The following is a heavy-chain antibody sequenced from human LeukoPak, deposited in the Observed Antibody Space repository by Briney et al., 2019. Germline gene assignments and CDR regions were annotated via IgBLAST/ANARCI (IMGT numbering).Heavy chain of an antibody. CDR1: GGSISSYY. J-gene: IGHJ3*02. D-gene: IGHD2-8*01. Sequence: PSETLSLTCTVSGGSISSYYWSWIRQPPGKGLEWIGYIYYSGSTNYNPSLKSRVTISVDTSKNQFSLKLSSVTAADTAVYYCAREEGMGDAFDIWGQGTMVTVSS. CDR2: IYYSGST. V-gene: IGHV4-59*01. CDR3: AREEGMGDAFDI.